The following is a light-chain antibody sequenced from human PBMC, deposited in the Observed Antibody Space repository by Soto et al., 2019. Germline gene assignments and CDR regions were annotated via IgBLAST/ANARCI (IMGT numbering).Light chain of an antibody. CDR1: QSINTL. Sequence: DIQMTQSPSTLSASVGDRVTITCRASQSINTLLAWYQQQPGKAPKLLIYDASSLESGVPLRFSGSGSGTEFTLTISSLQPDDFATYYCQQYNSYSSRFGQGTKVEIK. J-gene: IGKJ1*01. V-gene: IGKV1-5*01. CDR2: DAS. CDR3: QQYNSYSSR.